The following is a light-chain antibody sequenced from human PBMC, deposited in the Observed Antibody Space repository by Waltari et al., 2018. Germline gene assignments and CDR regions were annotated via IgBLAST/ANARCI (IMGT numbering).Light chain of an antibody. V-gene: IGLV2-23*02. J-gene: IGLJ1*01. CDR2: EVS. CDR3: CSYASSITDV. Sequence: QSALTQPASVSGSPGQSITISCTGTSSDVGSYNLVSWYQQHPGKAPQLMVYEVSKRPAGFSNRFSGSKSGNTASLTISGLQAEDEADYYCCSYASSITDVFGTGTKVTVL. CDR1: SSDVGSYNL.